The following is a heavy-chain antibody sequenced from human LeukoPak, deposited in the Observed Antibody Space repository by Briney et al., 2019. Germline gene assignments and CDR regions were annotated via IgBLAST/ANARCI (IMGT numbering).Heavy chain of an antibody. V-gene: IGHV3-30*03. J-gene: IGHJ4*02. CDR1: GFTFSSYG. Sequence: GGSLRLSCAASGFTFSSYGMHWVRQAPGKGLEWVAVISYDGSNKYYAGSVKGRFTISRDNSKNTLYLQMNSLRAEDTAVYYCAIIRDGYNFWGQGTLVTVSS. CDR3: AIIRDGYNF. D-gene: IGHD5-24*01. CDR2: ISYDGSNK.